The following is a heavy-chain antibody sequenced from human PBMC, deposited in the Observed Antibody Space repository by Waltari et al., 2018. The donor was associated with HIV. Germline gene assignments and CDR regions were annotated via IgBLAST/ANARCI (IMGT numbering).Heavy chain of an antibody. J-gene: IGHJ5*02. CDR3: TTEGLYCSGGTCYSRFDP. V-gene: IGHV1-24*01. Sequence: QVTLVLSGAEVKKPGASGKVSCKVSGYTPSELSLHWLRQAPGKGLEWMGGFDPEQGKTIYAQNFQGRVTMTEDAATDTAYMELSSLRSEDTAVYYCTTEGLYCSGGTCYSRFDPWGQGTLVTVSS. D-gene: IGHD2-15*01. CDR2: FDPEQGKT. CDR1: GYTPSELS.